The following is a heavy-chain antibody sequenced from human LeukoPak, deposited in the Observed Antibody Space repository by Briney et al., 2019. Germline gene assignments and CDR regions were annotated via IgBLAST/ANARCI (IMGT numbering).Heavy chain of an antibody. J-gene: IGHJ4*02. V-gene: IGHV1-69*02. CDR3: ARVSYYDSSGYYFDY. Sequence: SVKVSCKASGGTFSSYTISWVRQAPGEGLEWMGRIIPILGIANYAQKFQGRVTITADKSTSTAYMELSSLRSEDTAVYYCARVSYYDSSGYYFDYWGQGTLVTVSS. CDR2: IIPILGIA. D-gene: IGHD3-22*01. CDR1: GGTFSSYT.